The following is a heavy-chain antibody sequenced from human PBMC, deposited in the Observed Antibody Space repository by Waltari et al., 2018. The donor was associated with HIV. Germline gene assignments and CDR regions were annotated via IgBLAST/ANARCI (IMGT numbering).Heavy chain of an antibody. D-gene: IGHD5-12*01. V-gene: IGHV4-59*01. CDR1: GGSISSYY. Sequence: QVQLQESGPGLVKPSETLSLTCTVSGGSISSYYWSWIRQPPGKGLEWIGYIYYSGSTNYNPSLKSRVTISVDTSKNQFSLKLSSVTAADTAVYYWARTSGYDRPFDYWGQGTLVTVSS. CDR2: IYYSGST. J-gene: IGHJ4*02. CDR3: ARTSGYDRPFDY.